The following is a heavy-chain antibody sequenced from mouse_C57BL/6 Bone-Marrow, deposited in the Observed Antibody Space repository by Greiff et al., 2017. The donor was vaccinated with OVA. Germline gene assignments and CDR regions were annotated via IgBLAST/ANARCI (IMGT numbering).Heavy chain of an antibody. CDR3: ARPLYYGSTYYYAMDY. D-gene: IGHD1-1*01. CDR2: INPSNGGT. Sequence: QVQLQQPGTELVKPGASVKLSCKASGYTFTSYWMHWVKQRPGQGLEWIGNINPSNGGTNYNEKFKSKATLTVDKSSSTAYMQLSSLKSEDSAVYYCARPLYYGSTYYYAMDYWGQGTSVTVSS. CDR1: GYTFTSYW. V-gene: IGHV1-53*01. J-gene: IGHJ4*01.